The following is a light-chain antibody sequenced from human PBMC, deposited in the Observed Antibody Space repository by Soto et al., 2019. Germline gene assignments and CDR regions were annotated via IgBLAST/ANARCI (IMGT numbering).Light chain of an antibody. V-gene: IGLV2-14*01. Sequence: QSALTQPASVSGSPGQSITISCTGTSSDVGGYNSVSWYQQHPGKAPKLMIYDVSHRPSGVSDRFSGSKSGNTAALTISGLQAEDEADYYCSSHTSSSLLVFGGGTKLTVL. CDR2: DVS. CDR1: SSDVGGYNS. J-gene: IGLJ2*01. CDR3: SSHTSSSLLV.